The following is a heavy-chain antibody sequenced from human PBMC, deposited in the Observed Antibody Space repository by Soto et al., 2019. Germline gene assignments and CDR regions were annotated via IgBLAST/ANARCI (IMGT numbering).Heavy chain of an antibody. D-gene: IGHD1-7*01. J-gene: IGHJ6*02. CDR2: IIPIFGTA. CDR1: GGTFSSYS. Sequence: PVKVSCKASGGTFSSYSIMWVRQAPGQGLERMGGIIPIFGTANYAQKFQGRVTITADESTSTAYMELSSLRSEDTAVYYCARTNVTKNYVPPYYDYGMDVWGQGTTVTVS. V-gene: IGHV1-69*13. CDR3: ARTNVTKNYVPPYYDYGMDV.